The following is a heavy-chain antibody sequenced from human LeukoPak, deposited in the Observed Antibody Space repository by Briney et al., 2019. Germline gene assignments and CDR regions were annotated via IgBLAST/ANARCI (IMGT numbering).Heavy chain of an antibody. D-gene: IGHD6-13*01. V-gene: IGHV3-30*18. Sequence: GRSLRLSCAASGFTFSSYGMHWVREAPGKGLEWGAFISYDGSNKCYADSVKGRFTISRDNSKNTLYLQMTSLRAEDTAVYYCAKEYSSSWYPGMDVWGQGTTVTVSS. CDR2: ISYDGSNK. CDR3: AKEYSSSWYPGMDV. J-gene: IGHJ6*02. CDR1: GFTFSSYG.